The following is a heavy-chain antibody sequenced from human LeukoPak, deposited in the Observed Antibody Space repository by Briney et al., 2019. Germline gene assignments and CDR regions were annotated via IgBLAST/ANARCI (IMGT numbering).Heavy chain of an antibody. V-gene: IGHV3-21*01. J-gene: IGHJ6*03. D-gene: IGHD2-2*01. Sequence: GGSLRLSCAASGFTFSSYSMNWVRQAPGKGLEWVSSISSSRSYIYYADSVKGRFTISRDNAKNSLYLQMNSLRAEDTAVYYCARNGRCSSTSCNYYYYMDVWGKGTTVTVSS. CDR2: ISSSRSYI. CDR3: ARNGRCSSTSCNYYYYMDV. CDR1: GFTFSSYS.